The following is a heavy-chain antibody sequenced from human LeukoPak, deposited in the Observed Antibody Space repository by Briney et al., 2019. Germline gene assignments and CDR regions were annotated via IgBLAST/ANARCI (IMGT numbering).Heavy chain of an antibody. CDR3: ARDSSGRLGYFDL. CDR2: IYHSGST. V-gene: IGHV4-38-2*02. CDR1: GYSISSGYY. D-gene: IGHD6-19*01. Sequence: SETLSLTCAVSGYSISSGYYWGWIRQPPGKGLEWIGSIYHSGSTYYNPSLKSRVTISVDTSKNQFSLKLSSVTAADTAVYYCARDSSGRLGYFDLWGRGTLVTVSS. J-gene: IGHJ2*01.